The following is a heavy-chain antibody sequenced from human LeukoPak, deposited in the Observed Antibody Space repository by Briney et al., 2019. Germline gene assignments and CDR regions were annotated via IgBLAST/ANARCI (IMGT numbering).Heavy chain of an antibody. CDR2: IYHSGST. CDR3: ARENTAALAAAVDY. D-gene: IGHD6-13*01. Sequence: SETLSLTCTVSGYSISSGYYWGWIRQPPGKGLEWIGSIYHSGSTYYNPSLKSRVTISVDTSKNQFSLKLSSVTAADTAVYYCARENTAALAAAVDYWGQGTLVTVSS. CDR1: GYSISSGYY. J-gene: IGHJ4*02. V-gene: IGHV4-38-2*02.